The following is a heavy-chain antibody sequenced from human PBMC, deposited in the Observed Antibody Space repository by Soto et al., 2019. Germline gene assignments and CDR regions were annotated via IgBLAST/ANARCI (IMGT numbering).Heavy chain of an antibody. CDR3: XXXCSGGSCYLASDYYYGMDV. J-gene: IGHJ6*02. V-gene: IGHV1-18*01. CDR2: ISAYNGNT. D-gene: IGHD2-15*01. CDR1: GYTFTSYG. Sequence: QVQLVQSGDEVKKPGASVKVSCKASGYTFTSYGISWVRQAPGQGLEWMGWISAYNGNTNYAQKLQGRVTMTTDTXXXXXXXXXXXXXXXXXXXXXXXXXCSGGSCYLASDYYYGMDVWGQGTTVTVSS.